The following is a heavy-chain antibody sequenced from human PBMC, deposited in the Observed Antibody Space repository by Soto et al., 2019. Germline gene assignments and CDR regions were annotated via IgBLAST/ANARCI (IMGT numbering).Heavy chain of an antibody. Sequence: DVQLVESGGGLVQPGRSLTLSCTASGFIFDDFAMHWVRQAPGKGLEWVSGIAWNSGRIEYADSVKGRFTSSRDNVKNALYLQMDSLRETDTAVYYCVKCLTTVTRHDAFGVWCQGTMVTVSS. CDR3: VKCLTTVTRHDAFGV. D-gene: IGHD4-17*01. J-gene: IGHJ3*01. CDR2: IAWNSGRI. V-gene: IGHV3-9*01. CDR1: GFIFDDFA.